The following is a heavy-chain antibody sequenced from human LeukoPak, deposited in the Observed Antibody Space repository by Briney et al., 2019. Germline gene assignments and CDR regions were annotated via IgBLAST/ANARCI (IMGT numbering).Heavy chain of an antibody. Sequence: SETLSLTCTVSGGSISSYYWSWIRQPAGKGLEWIGRIYTSGSTNYNPSLKSRVTISVDKSKNQFSLKLSSVTAADTAVYYCARVGLAVADLDYWGQGTLVTVSS. D-gene: IGHD6-19*01. CDR1: GGSISSYY. CDR2: IYTSGST. J-gene: IGHJ4*02. CDR3: ARVGLAVADLDY. V-gene: IGHV4-4*07.